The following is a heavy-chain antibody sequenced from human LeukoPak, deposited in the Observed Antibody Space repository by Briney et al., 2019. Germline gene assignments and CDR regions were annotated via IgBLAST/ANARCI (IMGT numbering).Heavy chain of an antibody. Sequence: GGSLRLSCAVSGLTVSGNYMSWVRQAPGKGLEWVSVIYSGGSTYYADSLKGRFTISRDNSKNTLYLQMNSLSAEDTAVYYCAREVYHGSGSPRLDYWGQGTLVTVSS. V-gene: IGHV3-53*01. CDR2: IYSGGST. J-gene: IGHJ4*02. CDR1: GLTVSGNY. CDR3: AREVYHGSGSPRLDY. D-gene: IGHD3-10*01.